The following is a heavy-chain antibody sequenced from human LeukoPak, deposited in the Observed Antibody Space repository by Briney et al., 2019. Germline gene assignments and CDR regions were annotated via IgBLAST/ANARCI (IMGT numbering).Heavy chain of an antibody. J-gene: IGHJ4*02. CDR1: GYTFSGYY. D-gene: IGHD3-22*01. Sequence: GASVKVSCKASGYTFSGYYIHWVRQAPGQGLEWMGWINTNTGNPTYAQGFTGRFVFSLDTSVSTAYLQISSLKAEDTAVYYCAREDFYDSSGYSLTFGYWGQGTLVTVSS. V-gene: IGHV7-4-1*02. CDR3: AREDFYDSSGYSLTFGY. CDR2: INTNTGNP.